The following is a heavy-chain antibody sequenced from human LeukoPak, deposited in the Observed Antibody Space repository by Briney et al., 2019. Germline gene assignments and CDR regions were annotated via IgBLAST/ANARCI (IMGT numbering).Heavy chain of an antibody. J-gene: IGHJ5*02. V-gene: IGHV1-8*01. CDR3: ARGLNRMRYFDWLRPKNWFDP. D-gene: IGHD3-9*01. CDR1: GYTFTSYD. CDR2: MNPNSVNT. Sequence: ASVKVSCKASGYTFTSYDINWVRQATGQGLEWMGWMNPNSVNTGYAQKFQGRVTMTRNTSISTAYMELSSLRSEDTAVYYCARGLNRMRYFDWLRPKNWFDPWGQGTLVTVSS.